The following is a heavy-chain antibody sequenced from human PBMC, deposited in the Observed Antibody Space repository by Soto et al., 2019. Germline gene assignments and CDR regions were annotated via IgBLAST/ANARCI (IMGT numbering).Heavy chain of an antibody. Sequence: EVQLVESGGGLVKPGGSLRLSCAASGFTFSNAWMSWVRQAPGKGLEWVGRIKSKTDGGTTDYAAPVKGRFTISRDDSKNTLYLQMNSLKTEDTAVYYCTTDWDRYFENFDYWGQGTLVTVSS. V-gene: IGHV3-15*01. D-gene: IGHD3-9*01. CDR2: IKSKTDGGTT. CDR3: TTDWDRYFENFDY. J-gene: IGHJ4*02. CDR1: GFTFSNAW.